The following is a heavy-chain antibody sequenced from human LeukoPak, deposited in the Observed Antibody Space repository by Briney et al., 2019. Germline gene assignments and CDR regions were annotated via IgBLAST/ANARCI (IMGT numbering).Heavy chain of an antibody. Sequence: GGSLRLSCAASGLTFSSYSMNWVRQAPGKGLEWVSSISSSSSYIYYADSVKGRFTISRDNAKNSLYLQMNSLRAEDTAVYYCARDLNYGDYKLNSGDYYYMDVWGKGTTVTVSS. CDR3: ARDLNYGDYKLNSGDYYYMDV. V-gene: IGHV3-21*01. CDR2: ISSSSSYI. J-gene: IGHJ6*03. CDR1: GLTFSSYS. D-gene: IGHD4-17*01.